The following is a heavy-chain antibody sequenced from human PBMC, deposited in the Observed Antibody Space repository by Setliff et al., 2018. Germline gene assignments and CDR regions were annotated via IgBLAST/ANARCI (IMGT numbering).Heavy chain of an antibody. CDR2: INPNSGDT. CDR3: VRSGKFGMRFWFDQ. Sequence: ASVKVSCKASGYNFISYGSSWVRQAPGQGLEWMGWINPNSGDTHSAQKFQGRVTMTRDTSINTAYMELSSLTSDDTAFYYCVRSGKFGMRFWFDQWGQGTLVTVSS. V-gene: IGHV1-2*02. J-gene: IGHJ5*02. CDR1: GYNFISYG. D-gene: IGHD1-26*01.